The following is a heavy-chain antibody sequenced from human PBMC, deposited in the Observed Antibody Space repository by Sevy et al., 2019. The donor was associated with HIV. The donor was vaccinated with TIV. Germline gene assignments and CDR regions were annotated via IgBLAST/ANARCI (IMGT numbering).Heavy chain of an antibody. V-gene: IGHV1-24*01. CDR2: FDPEDGET. Sequence: ASVKVSCKVSGYTLTKLSMHWVRQAPGKGLEWMGRFDPEDGETIYAQKFQGRVTMTDDTSTDTAYMELSSLRYEDTAVYYCASAREYYEDSSGYLDYWGQGTLVTVSS. CDR1: GYTLTKLS. D-gene: IGHD3-22*01. J-gene: IGHJ4*02. CDR3: ASAREYYEDSSGYLDY.